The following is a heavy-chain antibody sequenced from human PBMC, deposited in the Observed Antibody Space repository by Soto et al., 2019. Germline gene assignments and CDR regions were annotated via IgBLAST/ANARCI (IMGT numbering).Heavy chain of an antibody. D-gene: IGHD3-3*01. CDR2: ISGSGGST. V-gene: IGHV3-23*01. J-gene: IGHJ6*02. Sequence: GGFLRLSCAASGFTFSSYAMSWVRQAPGKGLEWVSAISGSGGSTYYADSVKGRFTISRDNSKNTLYLQMNSLRAEDTAVYYCAKDENYDFWSGSFVWGQGTTVTVS. CDR3: AKDENYDFWSGSFV. CDR1: GFTFSSYA.